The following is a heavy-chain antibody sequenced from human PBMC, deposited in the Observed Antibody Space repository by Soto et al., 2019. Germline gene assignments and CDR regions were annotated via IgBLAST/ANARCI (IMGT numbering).Heavy chain of an antibody. CDR2: IWYDGSNK. CDR1: GFTFSSYG. CDR3: ARDAKDIVVVPAAKFNYYYGMDV. V-gene: IGHV3-33*01. Sequence: PGGSLRLSCAASGFTFSSYGMHWVRQAPGKGLEWVAVIWYDGSNKYYADSVKGRFTISRDNSKNTLYLQMNSLRAEDTAVYYCARDAKDIVVVPAAKFNYYYGMDVWGQGTTVTVSS. D-gene: IGHD2-2*01. J-gene: IGHJ6*02.